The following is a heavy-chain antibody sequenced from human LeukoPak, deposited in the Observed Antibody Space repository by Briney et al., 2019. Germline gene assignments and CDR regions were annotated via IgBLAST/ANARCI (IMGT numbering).Heavy chain of an antibody. CDR1: GGTFSSYA. Sequence: SVKVSCKASGGTFSSYAISWVRQAPGQGLEWMGRIIPILGIANYAQKFQGRVTITADKSTSTAYMELSSLRSEDTAVYYCAVDYGGNYYFDYWGQGTLVTVSS. J-gene: IGHJ4*02. V-gene: IGHV1-69*04. CDR2: IIPILGIA. D-gene: IGHD4-23*01. CDR3: AVDYGGNYYFDY.